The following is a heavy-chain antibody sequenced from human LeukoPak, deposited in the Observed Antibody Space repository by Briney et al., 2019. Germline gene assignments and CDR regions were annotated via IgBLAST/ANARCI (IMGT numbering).Heavy chain of an antibody. CDR1: GFTFDDYT. CDR3: ATATGYRFDY. Sequence: PGGSLRLSCAASGFTFDDYTMHWVRQAPGKGLEWVANIKEDGSAKYYGDSVKGRFTTSRDNAQNSLYLQMNSLRVEDTAVYYCATATGYRFDYWGQGTLVTVSS. V-gene: IGHV3-7*01. D-gene: IGHD1-14*01. CDR2: IKEDGSAK. J-gene: IGHJ4*02.